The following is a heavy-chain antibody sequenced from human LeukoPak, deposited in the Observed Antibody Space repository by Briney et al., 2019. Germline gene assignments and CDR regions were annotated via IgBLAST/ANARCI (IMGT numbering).Heavy chain of an antibody. J-gene: IGHJ4*02. CDR3: ARGVTMATITPLLC. CDR2: IYSGGST. CDR1: GFTVSSNY. D-gene: IGHD5-24*01. V-gene: IGHV3-66*01. Sequence: GGSLRLSCAASGFTVSSNYMSWVRQAPWKGLEWVSVIYSGGSTYYADSVKGRFTISRDNSKNTLYLQMQSLRAEDTAVYYCARGVTMATITPLLCWGQGTLVTVSS.